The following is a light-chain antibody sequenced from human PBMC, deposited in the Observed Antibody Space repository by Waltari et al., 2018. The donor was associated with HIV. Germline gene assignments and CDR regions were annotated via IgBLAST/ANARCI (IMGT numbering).Light chain of an antibody. Sequence: SSELTQDPTMSVTLGQTVKISCHGDSLKNYYAAWYQQKPRQAPLLILYGKNKRPSWIPDRFSGSFSGNSAYLTIIGTQDEDEAEYYFNSRDSNGAHVVFGGGTKLTVL. CDR1: SLKNYY. J-gene: IGLJ2*01. V-gene: IGLV3-19*01. CDR3: NSRDSNGAHVV. CDR2: GKN.